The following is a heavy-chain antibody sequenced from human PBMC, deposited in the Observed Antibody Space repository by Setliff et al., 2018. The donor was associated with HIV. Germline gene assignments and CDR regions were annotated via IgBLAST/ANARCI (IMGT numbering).Heavy chain of an antibody. Sequence: GGPLRLSCAVSGFFFSDHYMSWIRQAPGKGLEWVSYISFSGNTIYYRDSVRGRFTIARDNARNSLYLQMNSLKADDTAVYYCARAKIGPAGDRTYYYGMDVWGQGTTVTVSS. CDR1: GFFFSDHY. CDR2: ISFSGNTI. J-gene: IGHJ6*02. D-gene: IGHD4-17*01. V-gene: IGHV3-11*01. CDR3: ARAKIGPAGDRTYYYGMDV.